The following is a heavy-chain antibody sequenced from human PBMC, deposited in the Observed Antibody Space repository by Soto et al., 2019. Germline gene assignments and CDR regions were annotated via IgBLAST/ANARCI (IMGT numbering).Heavy chain of an antibody. CDR2: IYYSGST. D-gene: IGHD3-3*01. J-gene: IGHJ6*03. CDR1: GGSISSGGYY. V-gene: IGHV4-31*03. Sequence: QVQLQESGPGLVKPSQTLSLTCTVSGGSISSGGYYWSWIRQHPGKGLEWIGYIYYSGSTYYNPSLKSRVTISVDTSKNQFSLKLSSVTAADTAVYYCARVCITICGVVTDYYYYYMDVWGKGTTVTVSS. CDR3: ARVCITICGVVTDYYYYYMDV.